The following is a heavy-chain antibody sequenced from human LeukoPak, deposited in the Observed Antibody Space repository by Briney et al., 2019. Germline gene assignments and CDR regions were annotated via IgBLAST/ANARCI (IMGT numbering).Heavy chain of an antibody. CDR3: ARGGWLPPDY. Sequence: SETLSLTCTVSGDSMNTYYWSWIRQPAGKGLEWIAHVYSTGSTIYNPSLKSRVTISIDTSKNEFSLNLDSMTAADTAVYYCARGGWLPPDYWGQGTLVTVFS. J-gene: IGHJ4*02. CDR2: VYSTGST. V-gene: IGHV4-4*07. D-gene: IGHD3-22*01. CDR1: GDSMNTYY.